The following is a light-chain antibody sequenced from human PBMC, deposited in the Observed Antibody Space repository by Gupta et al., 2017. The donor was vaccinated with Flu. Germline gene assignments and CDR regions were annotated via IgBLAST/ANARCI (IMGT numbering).Light chain of an antibody. J-gene: IGKJ5*01. Sequence: LHWYQQKPGQSPNLFIKYASQSSSGVPSRFSGSGFGTDFTLTINSVEAEDAATYYCHQSSRFPITFGQGTRLEIK. CDR2: YAS. V-gene: IGKV6-21*01. CDR3: HQSSRFPIT.